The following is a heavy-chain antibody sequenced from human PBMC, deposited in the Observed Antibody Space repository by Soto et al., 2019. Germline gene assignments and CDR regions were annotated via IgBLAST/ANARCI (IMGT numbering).Heavy chain of an antibody. D-gene: IGHD1-1*01. Sequence: QLQLQESGPGLVKPSETLSLTCTVSGGSISSSSYYWGWIRQPPGKGLEWIGSIYYSGSTYYNPSLKSRVTISVDTSKNQFSLKLSSVTAADTAVYYCARLPKPNSYYYYYYGMDVWGQGTTVTVSS. V-gene: IGHV4-39*01. CDR1: GGSISSSSYY. J-gene: IGHJ6*02. CDR3: ARLPKPNSYYYYYYGMDV. CDR2: IYYSGST.